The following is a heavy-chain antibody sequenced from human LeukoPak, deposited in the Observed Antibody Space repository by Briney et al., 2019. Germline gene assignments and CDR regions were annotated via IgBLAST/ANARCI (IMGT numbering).Heavy chain of an antibody. CDR3: ARGRIDKESPRAFDI. V-gene: IGHV1-69*13. CDR1: GGTFISYA. J-gene: IGHJ3*02. Sequence: GASVKVSCKSSGGTFISYAITWVRQAPGQGLEWMGGIIPIFGTAKYAQKFQGRVTIIADESTSIAYMELSSLRSEDTAVYYCARGRIDKESPRAFDIWGQGTMVTVSS. CDR2: IIPIFGTA. D-gene: IGHD3-9*01.